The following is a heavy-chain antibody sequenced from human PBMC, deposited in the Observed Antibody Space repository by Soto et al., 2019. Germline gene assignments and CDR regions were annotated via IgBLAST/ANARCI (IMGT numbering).Heavy chain of an antibody. J-gene: IGHJ6*02. CDR2: IVVGSGNT. V-gene: IGHV1-58*02. CDR3: AAGGCSGGSCYPKTYYYGMDV. Sequence: ASVKVSFKASGGTFTSSAMQWVRQARGQRLEWIGWIVVGSGNTNYAQKFQERVTITRDMSTSTAYMELSSLRSEDTAVYYCAAGGCSGGSCYPKTYYYGMDVWGQGTTVTVSS. D-gene: IGHD2-15*01. CDR1: GGTFTSSA.